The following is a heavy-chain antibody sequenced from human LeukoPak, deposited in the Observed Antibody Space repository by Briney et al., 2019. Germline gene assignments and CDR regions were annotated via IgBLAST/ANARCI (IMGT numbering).Heavy chain of an antibody. CDR1: GFTFSSYA. Sequence: GGSLRLSCSASGFTFSSYAMHWDRQAPGKGLEYVSAISSNGGSTYYADSVKGRFTISRDNSKNTQYLQMSSLRAEDTAVYYCVKDGLTVIGYGMVYWGQGTLVTVSS. CDR3: VKDGLTVIGYGMVY. V-gene: IGHV3-64D*09. D-gene: IGHD2-2*03. CDR2: ISSNGGST. J-gene: IGHJ4*02.